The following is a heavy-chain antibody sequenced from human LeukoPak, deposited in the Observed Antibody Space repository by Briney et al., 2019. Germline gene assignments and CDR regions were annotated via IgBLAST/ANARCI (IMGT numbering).Heavy chain of an antibody. Sequence: GASVKVSCKASGYTFTSYDINWVRQAPGQGLEWMGGIIPIFGTANYAQKFQGRVTITADESTSTAYMELSSLRSEDTAVYYCASTYCGGDCYLIVVRGMDVWGQGTTVTVSS. J-gene: IGHJ6*02. V-gene: IGHV1-69*13. CDR1: GYTFTSYD. D-gene: IGHD2-21*02. CDR3: ASTYCGGDCYLIVVRGMDV. CDR2: IIPIFGTA.